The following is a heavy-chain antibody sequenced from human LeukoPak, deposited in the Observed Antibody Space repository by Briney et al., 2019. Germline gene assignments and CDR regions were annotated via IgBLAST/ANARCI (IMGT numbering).Heavy chain of an antibody. D-gene: IGHD3-22*01. J-gene: IGHJ3*02. V-gene: IGHV3-23*01. CDR3: ANDGAYYDSSTDAFDI. CDR1: GFTVSTFA. CDR2: IFPSGST. Sequence: PGGSLRLSCVASGFTVSTFAMIWVRQPPGKGLVWVSSIFPSGSTYYADSVKGRFIISRDNSKNTLYLQMNSLRAEDTAVYYCANDGAYYDSSTDAFDIWGQGTMVTVSS.